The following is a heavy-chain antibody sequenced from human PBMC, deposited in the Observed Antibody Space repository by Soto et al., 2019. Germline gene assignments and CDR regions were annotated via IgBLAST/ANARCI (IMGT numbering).Heavy chain of an antibody. CDR1: GGSISSSSYY. Sequence: SETLSLTCTVSGGSISSSSYYWGWIRQPPGKGLEWIGSIYYSGSTYYNPSLKSRVTISVDTSKNQFSLKLSSVTAADTAVYYCARHCARTTVSYYYYGMDVLGQGTTVTVSS. D-gene: IGHD4-4*01. CDR3: ARHCARTTVSYYYYGMDV. CDR2: IYYSGST. V-gene: IGHV4-39*01. J-gene: IGHJ6*02.